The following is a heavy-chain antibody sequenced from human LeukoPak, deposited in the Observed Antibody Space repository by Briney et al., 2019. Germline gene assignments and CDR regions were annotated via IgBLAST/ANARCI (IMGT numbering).Heavy chain of an antibody. J-gene: IGHJ4*02. V-gene: IGHV4-59*01. D-gene: IGHD3-22*01. Sequence: SETLSLTCTVSGGSISYYWSWIRQPPGKGLEWIGYIYYSGSTNYNPSLKSRVTISVDTSKNQFSLKLSSVTAADTAVYYCARATSDSSGYYYFDQSGQGTLVTVSS. CDR3: ARATSDSSGYYYFDQ. CDR2: IYYSGST. CDR1: GGSISYY.